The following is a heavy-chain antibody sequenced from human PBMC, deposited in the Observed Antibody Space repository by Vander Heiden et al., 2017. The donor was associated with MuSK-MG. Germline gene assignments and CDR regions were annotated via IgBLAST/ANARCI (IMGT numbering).Heavy chain of an antibody. CDR1: GFTFSNHW. CDR2: INREGGTT. V-gene: IGHV3-74*01. CDR3: TRDFDDPSGF. Sequence: EVQLVESGGGLIQPGGSLRLSCAASGFTFSNHWMHWVRQAPGKGLVWVSRINREGGTTGYADSVKGRFTVSRDNAENTLYLQMNSLRVEDTAVYYCTRDFDDPSGFWGQGTMVTVSS. J-gene: IGHJ3*01. D-gene: IGHD3-3*01.